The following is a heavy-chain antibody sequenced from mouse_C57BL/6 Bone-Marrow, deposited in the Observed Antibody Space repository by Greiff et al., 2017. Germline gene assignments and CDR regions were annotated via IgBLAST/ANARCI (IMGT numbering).Heavy chain of an antibody. CDR2: IDPSDSYT. D-gene: IGHD1-1*01. CDR3: ARCLRYAMDY. J-gene: IGHJ4*01. V-gene: IGHV1-50*01. Sequence: VQLQQSGAELVKPGASVKLSCKASGYTFTSYWMQWVKQRPGQGLEWIGEIDPSDSYTNYNQKFKGKATLTVDTSSSTAYMQLSSLTSEDSAVYYCARCLRYAMDYWGQGTSVTVSS. CDR1: GYTFTSYW.